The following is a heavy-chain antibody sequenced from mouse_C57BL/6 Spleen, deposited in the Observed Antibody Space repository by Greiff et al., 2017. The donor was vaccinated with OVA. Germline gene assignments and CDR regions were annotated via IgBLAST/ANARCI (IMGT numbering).Heavy chain of an antibody. CDR3: TSYGSSYGWYFDV. D-gene: IGHD1-1*01. V-gene: IGHV14-1*01. Sequence: VQLQQSGAELVRPGASVKLSCPASGFNIKDYYMHWVKQRPEQGLEWIGRLDPEDGDTEYAPKFQGKATMTADTSSNTAYLQLSSLTSEDTAVYYCTSYGSSYGWYFDVWGTGTTVTVSS. CDR2: LDPEDGDT. J-gene: IGHJ1*03. CDR1: GFNIKDYY.